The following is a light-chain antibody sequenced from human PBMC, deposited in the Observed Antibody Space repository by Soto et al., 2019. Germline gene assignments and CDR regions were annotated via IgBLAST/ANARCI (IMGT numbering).Light chain of an antibody. V-gene: IGLV2-8*01. CDR1: SSDVGGYDH. CDR3: SSHTGNNIYWV. CDR2: EVN. Sequence: QSALTQPPSASGSPGQSVTISCTGTSSDVGGYDHVFWYQQHPGKAPKLMIYEVNKRPSGVPDRFSGSKSGNTASLTVSGLQAEDEADYHCSSHTGNNIYWVFGGGTKLTVL. J-gene: IGLJ3*02.